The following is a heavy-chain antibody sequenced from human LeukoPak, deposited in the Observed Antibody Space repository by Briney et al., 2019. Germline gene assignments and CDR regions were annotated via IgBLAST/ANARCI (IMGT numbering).Heavy chain of an antibody. J-gene: IGHJ4*02. Sequence: GGSLRLSCAASGFTVSSNYMSWVRQAPGKGLEWVSVIYSGGSTYYADSVKGRFTISRDNSKNTLYLQMNSLRAEDTAVYYCARDSSGWFYAPDYWGQGTLVTVSS. CDR3: ARDSSGWFYAPDY. CDR2: IYSGGST. V-gene: IGHV3-53*01. CDR1: GFTVSSNY. D-gene: IGHD6-19*01.